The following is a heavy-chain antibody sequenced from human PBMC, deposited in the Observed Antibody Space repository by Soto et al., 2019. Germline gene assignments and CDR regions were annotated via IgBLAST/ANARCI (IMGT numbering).Heavy chain of an antibody. CDR1: GFTFSSYA. D-gene: IGHD6-19*01. CDR3: AKRGAVAGRGYYYGMDV. Sequence: LRLSCAASGFTFSSYAMSWVRQAPGKGLEWVSAISGSGGSTYYADSVKGRFTISRDNSKNTLYLQMNSLRAEDTAVYYCAKRGAVAGRGYYYGMDVWGQGTTVTVSS. V-gene: IGHV3-23*01. CDR2: ISGSGGST. J-gene: IGHJ6*02.